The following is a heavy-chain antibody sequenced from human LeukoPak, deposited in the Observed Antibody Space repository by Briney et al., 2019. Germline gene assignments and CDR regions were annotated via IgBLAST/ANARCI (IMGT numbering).Heavy chain of an antibody. Sequence: SGGSLRLSCAASGFAFSSQAMGWVRQAPGKGLEWVSVISDSGSLTYYADSVKGRFTISRDNSKKTLFLQLNSLRAEDTAVYYCARDSGRFDVFDIWGQGTMVTVSS. CDR2: ISDSGSLT. J-gene: IGHJ3*02. CDR1: GFAFSSQA. CDR3: ARDSGRFDVFDI. D-gene: IGHD3-10*01. V-gene: IGHV3-23*01.